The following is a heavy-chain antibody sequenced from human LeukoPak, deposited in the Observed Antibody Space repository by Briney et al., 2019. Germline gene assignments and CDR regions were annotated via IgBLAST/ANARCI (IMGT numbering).Heavy chain of an antibody. CDR2: ISNSGGST. CDR1: GFTVSSNY. V-gene: IGHV3-23*01. D-gene: IGHD1-1*01. CDR3: ALNWNCDY. Sequence: PGGSLRLSCAASGFTVSSNYMSWVRQAPGKGLEWVSAISNSGGSTYYADSVKGRFTISRDNSKNTLYLQMNSLRAEDTAVYYCALNWNCDYWGQGTLVTVSS. J-gene: IGHJ4*02.